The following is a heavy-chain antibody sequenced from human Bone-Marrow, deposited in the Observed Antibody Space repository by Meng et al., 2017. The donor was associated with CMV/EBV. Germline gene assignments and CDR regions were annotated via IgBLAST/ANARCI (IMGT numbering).Heavy chain of an antibody. CDR3: AKVIAARPLHGFYGMDV. J-gene: IGHJ6*02. V-gene: IGHV3-23*01. CDR1: GFTFSSYA. CDR2: ISGSGGST. D-gene: IGHD6-6*01. Sequence: ESLKISCAASGFTFSSYAMSWVRQAPGKGLEWVSAISGSGGSTYYADSVKGRFTISRDNSKNTLYLQMNSLRAEDTAVYYCAKVIAARPLHGFYGMDVWGQGTTVTVSS.